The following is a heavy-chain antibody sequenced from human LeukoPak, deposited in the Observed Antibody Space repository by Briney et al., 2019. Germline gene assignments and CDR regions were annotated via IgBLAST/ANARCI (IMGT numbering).Heavy chain of an antibody. CDR2: ISSRGSFT. CDR3: ARDGQYSSGWYKGGMDV. D-gene: IGHD6-19*01. J-gene: IGHJ6*04. Sequence: GGSLRLSCAASGFTFNDYYMSWIRQAPGKGLEWVSYISSRGSFTNYADSVKGRFTISRDNAKNSLYLQMNSLRAEDTAVYYCARDGQYSSGWYKGGMDVWGKGTTVTVSS. V-gene: IGHV3-11*06. CDR1: GFTFNDYY.